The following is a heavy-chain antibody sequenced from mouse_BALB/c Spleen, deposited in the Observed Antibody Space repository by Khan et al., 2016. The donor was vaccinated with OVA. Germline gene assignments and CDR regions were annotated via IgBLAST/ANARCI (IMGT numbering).Heavy chain of an antibody. CDR1: GYTFTSYW. V-gene: IGHV1-5*01. J-gene: IGHJ3*01. Sequence: EVQLQQSGTVLARPGASVKMSCKASGYTFTSYWMHWVKQRPGQGLEWIGDIYPGNTDTNYNQKFKGKAKLTAVTSTSTAYMELSSLTNEDSAVXYWTRRNWDVAWLAYWGQGTLVTVSA. CDR2: IYPGNTDT. D-gene: IGHD4-1*01. CDR3: TRRNWDVAWLAY.